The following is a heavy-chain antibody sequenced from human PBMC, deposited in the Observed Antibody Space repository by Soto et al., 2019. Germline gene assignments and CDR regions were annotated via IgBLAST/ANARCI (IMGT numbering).Heavy chain of an antibody. J-gene: IGHJ4*02. CDR3: ARSQRRTSAAGARDY. D-gene: IGHD6-13*01. CDR1: GYTFTSYD. Sequence: QVQLVQSGAEVKKPGASVKVSCKASGYTFTSYDINLVRQATGQGLEWMGWMNPNSGNAGYAQRFQGRVTMTWNTSISTAYMDLSSLRSEDTAVYYCARSQRRTSAAGARDYWGQGTLVTVSS. V-gene: IGHV1-8*01. CDR2: MNPNSGNA.